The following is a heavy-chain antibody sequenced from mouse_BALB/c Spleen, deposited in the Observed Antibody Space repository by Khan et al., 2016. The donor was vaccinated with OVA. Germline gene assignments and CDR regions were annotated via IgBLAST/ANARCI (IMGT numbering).Heavy chain of an antibody. J-gene: IGHJ4*01. D-gene: IGHD2-14*01. V-gene: IGHV1-4*01. Sequence: VQLQESGAELARPGASVKMSCEASGYTFTSNTMHWVKQRPGQGLEWIGYINPRSGYTNYNQKFKDKATLTADTSSSTAYMQLSSLTSEDSAGYYCARRTTGYAMDYWGQGTSVIVSS. CDR2: INPRSGYT. CDR3: ARRTTGYAMDY. CDR1: GYTFTSNT.